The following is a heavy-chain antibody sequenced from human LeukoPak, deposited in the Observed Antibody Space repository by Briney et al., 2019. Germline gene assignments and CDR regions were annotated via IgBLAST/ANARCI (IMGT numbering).Heavy chain of an antibody. CDR3: AKEGRYCSSTSCSEPFDY. J-gene: IGHJ4*02. Sequence: PGGSLRLSCAASGFTFSSYAMSWVRQAPGKGLEWVSAISGSGGSTYYADSVKGRFTTSRDNSKNTLYLQMNSLRAEDTAVYYCAKEGRYCSSTSCSEPFDYWGQGTLVTVSS. CDR1: GFTFSSYA. V-gene: IGHV3-23*01. D-gene: IGHD2-2*01. CDR2: ISGSGGST.